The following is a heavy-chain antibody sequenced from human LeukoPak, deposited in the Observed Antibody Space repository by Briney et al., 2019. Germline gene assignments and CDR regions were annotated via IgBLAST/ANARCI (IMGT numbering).Heavy chain of an antibody. D-gene: IGHD5-24*01. J-gene: IGHJ4*02. Sequence: PGGSLRLSCVVSGFTVSSYSMHWVRQAPGKGLEWVAVMSFDGTNKYYADSVKGRFTISRDNSKNTLYLQMNSLRAEDTAVYYCAKDRIEMATTFDYWGQGTLVTVSS. CDR3: AKDRIEMATTFDY. V-gene: IGHV3-30-3*01. CDR2: MSFDGTNK. CDR1: GFTVSSYS.